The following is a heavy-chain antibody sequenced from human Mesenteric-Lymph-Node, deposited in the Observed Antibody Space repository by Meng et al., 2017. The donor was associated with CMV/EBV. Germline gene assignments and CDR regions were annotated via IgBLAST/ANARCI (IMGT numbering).Heavy chain of an antibody. J-gene: IGHJ6*02. D-gene: IGHD1-1*01. CDR1: GVSVSSLSYQ. CDR3: VGTSPQLVYYYHGLDV. V-gene: IGHV4-61*01. Sequence: ESLKISCTVSGVSVSSLSYQWSWIRQPPGKGLEYIGYIYNSGYKSGITNYNPSLKSRVTMSVDTSKNQLSLKLRSVTSADTAVYYCVGTSPQLVYYYHGLDVWGRGITVTVSS. CDR2: IYNSGYKSGIT.